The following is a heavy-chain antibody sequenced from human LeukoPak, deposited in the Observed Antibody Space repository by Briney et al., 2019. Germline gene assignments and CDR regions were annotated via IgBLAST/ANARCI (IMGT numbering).Heavy chain of an antibody. CDR1: GGSISSNY. Sequence: SETLSLTCTVSGGSISSNYWSWIRQPPGKGLEGIGNIYYSGRTKYTPSLKSRASISLDTSKNQFSLKLSCVSAADTAVFYCARHPSEYDVLTGYRIHYYFDYWGQGTLVTVSS. J-gene: IGHJ4*02. CDR3: ARHPSEYDVLTGYRIHYYFDY. CDR2: IYYSGRT. D-gene: IGHD3-9*01. V-gene: IGHV4-59*08.